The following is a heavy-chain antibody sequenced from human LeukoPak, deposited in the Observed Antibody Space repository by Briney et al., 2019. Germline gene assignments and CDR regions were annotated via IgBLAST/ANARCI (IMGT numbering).Heavy chain of an antibody. Sequence: PGGSPRLSCVASGFTFGGHAMNWVRQAPGKGLEWVSSISRNSLYMYYADSLKGRFTISRDNAKNSLYLQMDSLRAEDTAAYYCARDKVGHDFWSGYSDFWGQGTLVTVSS. J-gene: IGHJ4*02. V-gene: IGHV3-21*06. CDR1: GFTFGGHA. CDR3: ARDKVGHDFWSGYSDF. CDR2: ISRNSLYM. D-gene: IGHD3-3*01.